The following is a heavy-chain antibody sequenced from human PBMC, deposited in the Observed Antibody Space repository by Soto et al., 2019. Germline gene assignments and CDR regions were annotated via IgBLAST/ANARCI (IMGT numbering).Heavy chain of an antibody. J-gene: IGHJ4*02. CDR2: ISYDGS. CDR1: GFTFSSYA. V-gene: IGHV3-30-3*01. CDR3: AREYCSDGSCYSISLDY. D-gene: IGHD2-15*01. Sequence: QVQLVESGGGVVQPGRSLRLPCAASGFTFSSYAMHWVRQAPGKGLEWVAVISYDGSNADSVKGRFTISRDNSKNTLYLQMNGLRAEDTAVYYCAREYCSDGSCYSISLDYWGQGTLVTVSS.